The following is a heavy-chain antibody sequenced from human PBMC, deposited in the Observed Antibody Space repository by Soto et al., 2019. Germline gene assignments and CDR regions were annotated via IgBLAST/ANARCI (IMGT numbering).Heavy chain of an antibody. Sequence: PGGSLRLSCAASGFTFSSYAMSWVRQAPGKGLEWVSAISGSGGSTYYADSVKGRFTISRDNSKNTLYLQMSSLRAEDMAVYYCARRSPGSYSSSCIDSWGQGTLVTVSS. J-gene: IGHJ4*02. CDR2: ISGSGGST. CDR3: ARRSPGSYSSSCIDS. V-gene: IGHV3-23*01. D-gene: IGHD6-13*01. CDR1: GFTFSSYA.